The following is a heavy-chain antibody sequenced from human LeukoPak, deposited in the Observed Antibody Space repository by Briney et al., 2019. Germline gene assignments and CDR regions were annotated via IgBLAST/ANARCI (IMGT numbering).Heavy chain of an antibody. CDR3: ARDLT. J-gene: IGHJ5*02. CDR1: GFTFSSYA. CDR2: ISGSANT. V-gene: IGHV3-23*01. Sequence: PGGSLRLSCAASGFTFSSYAMSWVRQAPGKGLEWVSSISGSANTYYADSVKSRFTISRDNSKNTLYLQMNSLRAEDTAVYYCARDLTWGQGTLVTVSS.